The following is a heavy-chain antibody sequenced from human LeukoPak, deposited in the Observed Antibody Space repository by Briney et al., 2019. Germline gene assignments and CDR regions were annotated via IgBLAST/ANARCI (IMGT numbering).Heavy chain of an antibody. CDR2: ISSGGSSI. J-gene: IGHJ4*02. Sequence: GGSLRLSCAASGFTFSSYSTNWVRQAPGKGLEWVSYISSGGSSIYYADSVKGRFAISRDNAKNSLYLQMNSLRAEDTAVYYCARDCGDSSGYYLYYFDYWGQGTLVTVSS. V-gene: IGHV3-48*01. CDR1: GFTFSSYS. D-gene: IGHD3-22*01. CDR3: ARDCGDSSGYYLYYFDY.